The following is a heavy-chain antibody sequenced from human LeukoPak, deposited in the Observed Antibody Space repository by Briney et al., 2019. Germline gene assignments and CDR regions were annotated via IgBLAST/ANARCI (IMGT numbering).Heavy chain of an antibody. Sequence: GGSLRLSCAASGFTFSSYEMNWVRQAPGKGPVWVSRINSDGSETRYADSVKGRFTISRDNAKNTVYLQMNSLRADDTAVYYCARYGDYVIWGQGTLVTVSS. V-gene: IGHV3-74*01. CDR2: INSDGSET. CDR1: GFTFSSYE. D-gene: IGHD4-17*01. J-gene: IGHJ4*02. CDR3: ARYGDYVI.